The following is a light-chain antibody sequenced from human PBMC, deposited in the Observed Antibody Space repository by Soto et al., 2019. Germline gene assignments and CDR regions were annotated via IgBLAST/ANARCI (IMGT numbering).Light chain of an antibody. J-gene: IGLJ2*01. CDR2: LND. Sequence: QSVLTQPPSLSATPGQRVNISCSGSFSNIGDNAVNWYQQLPGAAPKLLIYLNDQRPSGVPDRFSGSKSGTSAFLAISGLQSEDEADYYCSSYTSSSTLEGVFGGGTKVTVL. V-gene: IGLV1-44*01. CDR3: SSYTSSSTLEGV. CDR1: FSNIGDNA.